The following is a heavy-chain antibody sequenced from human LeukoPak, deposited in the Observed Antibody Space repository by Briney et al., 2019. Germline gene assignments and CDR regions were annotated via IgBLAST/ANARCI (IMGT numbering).Heavy chain of an antibody. CDR2: ISSSGSTI. D-gene: IGHD1/OR15-1a*01. J-gene: IGHJ4*02. CDR3: ASGYWYKDY. Sequence: GGSLRLSCAASGFTFSSYSMNWVRQAPGKGLEWVSYISSSGSTIYYADFVKGRFTISRDNAKNSLYLQMNSLRAEDTAVYYCASGYWYKDYWGQGTLVTVSS. V-gene: IGHV3-48*04. CDR1: GFTFSSYS.